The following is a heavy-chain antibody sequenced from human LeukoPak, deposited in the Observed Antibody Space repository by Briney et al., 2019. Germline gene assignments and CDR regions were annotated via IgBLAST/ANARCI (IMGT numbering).Heavy chain of an antibody. J-gene: IGHJ4*02. CDR1: GYTFTSYA. CDR2: INAGNGNT. Sequence: ASVKVSCKASGYTFTSYAMHWVRQDPGQRLEWMGWINAGNGNTKYSQKFQGRVTITRDTSASTAYMELSSLRSEDTAVYYCARNDYTVTTSTPSIWGQGTLVTVSS. D-gene: IGHD4-17*01. V-gene: IGHV1-3*01. CDR3: ARNDYTVTTSTPSI.